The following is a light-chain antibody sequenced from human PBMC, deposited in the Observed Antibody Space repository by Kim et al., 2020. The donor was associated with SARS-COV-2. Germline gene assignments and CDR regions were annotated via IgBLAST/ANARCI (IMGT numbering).Light chain of an antibody. V-gene: IGLV3-21*04. CDR1: NMGSKS. CDR3: QVWDSSSDHPV. J-gene: IGLJ2*01. CDR2: YDS. Sequence: AQGKTARITWGGNNMGSKSVHWYQKKPGQAPVLVIYYDSDRPSGIPERFSGSNSGNTATLTISRVEAGDEADYYCQVWDSSSDHPVFGGGTKLTVL.